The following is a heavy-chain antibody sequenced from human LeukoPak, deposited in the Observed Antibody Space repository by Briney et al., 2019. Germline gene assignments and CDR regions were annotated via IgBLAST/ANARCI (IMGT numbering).Heavy chain of an antibody. D-gene: IGHD3-10*01. V-gene: IGHV4-34*01. CDR3: ARSPTYYYGSGSYYNAYYYYYMDV. CDR1: GGSFGGYY. CDR2: INHSGST. Sequence: SETLSLTCAVYGGSFGGYYWSWIRQPPGKGLEWIGEINHSGSTNYNPSLKSRVTISVDTSKNQFSLKLSSVTAADTAVYCCARSPTYYYGSGSYYNAYYYYYMDVWGKGTTVTISS. J-gene: IGHJ6*03.